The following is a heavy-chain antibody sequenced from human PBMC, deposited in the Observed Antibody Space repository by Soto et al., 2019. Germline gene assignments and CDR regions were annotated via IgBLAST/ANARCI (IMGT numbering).Heavy chain of an antibody. CDR2: IYHSGRT. CDR3: ARGAYSSGWYRQQDAFDI. D-gene: IGHD6-19*01. Sequence: QVQLQESCPGLVKPSVTLSLTCAVSSGSISSSNWWSWVRQPPGKGLEWIGEIYHSGRTNYNPSLKIRVTISVDKSKNQFSLKLSSVTSADTAVYYCARGAYSSGWYRQQDAFDIWGQGTMVTVSS. V-gene: IGHV4-4*02. CDR1: SGSISSSNW. J-gene: IGHJ3*02.